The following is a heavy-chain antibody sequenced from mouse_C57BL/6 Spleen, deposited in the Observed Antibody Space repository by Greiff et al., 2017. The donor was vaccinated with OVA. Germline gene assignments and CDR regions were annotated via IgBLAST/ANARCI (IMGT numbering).Heavy chain of an antibody. Sequence: QVHVKQPGAELVKPGASVKMSCKASGYTFTSYWITWVKQRPGQGLEWIGDIYPGSGSTNYNEKFKSKATLTVDTSSSTAYMQLSSLTSEDSAVYYCARLLLDYFDYWGQGTTLTVSS. CDR3: ARLLLDYFDY. V-gene: IGHV1-55*01. D-gene: IGHD2-12*01. J-gene: IGHJ2*01. CDR1: GYTFTSYW. CDR2: IYPGSGST.